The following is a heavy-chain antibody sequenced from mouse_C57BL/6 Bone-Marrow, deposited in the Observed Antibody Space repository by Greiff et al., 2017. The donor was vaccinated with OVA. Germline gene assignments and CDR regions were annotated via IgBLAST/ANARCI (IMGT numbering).Heavy chain of an antibody. Sequence: EVKLMESGGGLVQPGGSLSLSCAASGFTFTAYYMSWVRQPPGKALEWVGFISNKANGYTSEYSASVKGRFTSSRDNSKSILYLQMNALRAEVSATYYCARWGFAYWGQGTLVTVSA. CDR3: ARWGFAY. J-gene: IGHJ3*01. CDR1: GFTFTAYY. V-gene: IGHV7-3*01. CDR2: ISNKANGYTS.